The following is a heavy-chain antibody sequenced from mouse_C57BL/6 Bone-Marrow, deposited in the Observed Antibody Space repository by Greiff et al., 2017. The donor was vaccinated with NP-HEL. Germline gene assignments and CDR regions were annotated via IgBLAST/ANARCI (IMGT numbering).Heavy chain of an antibody. Sequence: ESGPGLVKPSQSLSLTCSVTGYSITSGYYWNWIRQFPGNKLEWMGYISYDGSNNYNPSLKNRISITRDTSKNQFFLKLNSVTTEDTATYYCANILFAYWGQGTLVTVSA. CDR3: ANILFAY. J-gene: IGHJ3*01. CDR2: ISYDGSN. V-gene: IGHV3-6*01. CDR1: GYSITSGYY.